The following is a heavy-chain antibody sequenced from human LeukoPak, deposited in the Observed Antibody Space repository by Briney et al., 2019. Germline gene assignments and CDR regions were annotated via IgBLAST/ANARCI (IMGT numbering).Heavy chain of an antibody. CDR2: ISAHNGNT. CDR1: GYTFTSYG. D-gene: IGHD6-6*01. Sequence: VASVKVSCKASGYTFTSYGISWVRQAPGQGLEWMGWISAHNGNTNYAQKLQGRATMTTDTSTSTAYMELRSLRSDDTAVYYCARSGATSIAARPFDYWGQGTLVTVSS. J-gene: IGHJ4*02. V-gene: IGHV1-18*01. CDR3: ARSGATSIAARPFDY.